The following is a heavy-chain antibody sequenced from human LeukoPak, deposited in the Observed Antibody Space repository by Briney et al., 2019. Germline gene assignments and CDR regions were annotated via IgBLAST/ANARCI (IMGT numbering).Heavy chain of an antibody. V-gene: IGHV1-58*02. CDR1: GFTFTSSA. CDR3: AADSSGLSAFDY. Sequence: SVKVSCKASGFTFTSSAMQWVRQASGQRLEWIGWIVVGSGNTNYAQKFQERVTITRDRSTSTAYMELSSLRSEGTAVYYCAADSSGLSAFDYWGQGTLVTVSS. D-gene: IGHD3-22*01. CDR2: IVVGSGNT. J-gene: IGHJ4*02.